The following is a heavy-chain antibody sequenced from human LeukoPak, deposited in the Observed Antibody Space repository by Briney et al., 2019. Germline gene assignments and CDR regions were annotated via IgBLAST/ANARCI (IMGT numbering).Heavy chain of an antibody. D-gene: IGHD1-26*01. V-gene: IGHV4-39*01. CDR2: IYYSGST. CDR1: GGSISSSSYY. Sequence: SETLSLTCTVSGGSISSSSYYWGWIRQPPGKGLEWIGSIYYSGSTYYNPSLKSRVTISVDTSKNQFSLNLCSVTAADTALYYCARMGGSYHSSFHYWGQGTLVTVSS. J-gene: IGHJ4*02. CDR3: ARMGGSYHSSFHY.